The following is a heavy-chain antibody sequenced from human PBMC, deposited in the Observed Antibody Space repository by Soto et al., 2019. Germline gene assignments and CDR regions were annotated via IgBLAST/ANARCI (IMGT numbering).Heavy chain of an antibody. CDR3: ARGRPPPAV. V-gene: IGHV4-34*01. Sequence: NPSETLSLTCAVYGGSFSGYYWSWIRQPPGKGLEWIGEINHSGSTNYNPSLKSRVTISVDTSKNQFSLKLSSVTAADTAVYYCARGRPPPAVWGQGTTVTVSS. J-gene: IGHJ6*02. CDR1: GGSFSGYY. CDR2: INHSGST.